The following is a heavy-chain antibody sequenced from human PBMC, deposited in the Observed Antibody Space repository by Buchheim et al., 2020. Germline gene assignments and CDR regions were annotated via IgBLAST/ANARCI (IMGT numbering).Heavy chain of an antibody. D-gene: IGHD2-21*02. V-gene: IGHV5-10-1*03. CDR2: IDPSDPYT. CDR3: ASLAYCGGDCYPKAKDYYYYGMDV. Sequence: EVQLVQSGAEVKKPGESLRISCKGSGYSFTSYWISWVRQMPGKGLEWMGRIDPSDPYTNYSPSFQGHVTISADKSISTAYPQWSSLKASDTAMYYCASLAYCGGDCYPKAKDYYYYGMDVWGQGTT. J-gene: IGHJ6*02. CDR1: GYSFTSYW.